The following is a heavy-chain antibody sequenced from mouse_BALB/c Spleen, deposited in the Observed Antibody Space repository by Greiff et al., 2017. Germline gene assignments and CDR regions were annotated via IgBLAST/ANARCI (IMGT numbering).Heavy chain of an antibody. V-gene: IGHV14-3*02. CDR2: IDPANGNT. J-gene: IGHJ4*01. CDR1: GFNIKDTY. D-gene: IGHD2-14*01. CDR3: ARSYNRYDLYAMDY. Sequence: VQLQQSGAELVKPGASVKLSCTASGFNIKDTYMHWVKQRPEQGLEWIGRIDPANGNTKYDPKFQGKATITADTSSNTAYLQLSSLTSEDTAVYYCARSYNRYDLYAMDYWGQGTSVTVSS.